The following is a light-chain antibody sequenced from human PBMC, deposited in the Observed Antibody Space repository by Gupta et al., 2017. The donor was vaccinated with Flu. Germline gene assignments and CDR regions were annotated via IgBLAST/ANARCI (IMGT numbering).Light chain of an antibody. Sequence: QSVLTQPPSVSGAPGQRVTISCTGSSSNIGAGFDVHWYQQLPSGAPKLLVYGNTNRPSGVSGRFSGYKSGTSASLAITGLQAEDEADYYCQSYDSGLSGKVFGTGTKVTVL. J-gene: IGLJ1*01. V-gene: IGLV1-40*01. CDR1: SSNIGAGFD. CDR2: GNT. CDR3: QSYDSGLSGKV.